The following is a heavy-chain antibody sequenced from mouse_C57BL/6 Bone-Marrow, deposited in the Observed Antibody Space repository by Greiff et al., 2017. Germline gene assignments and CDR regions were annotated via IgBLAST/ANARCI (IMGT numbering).Heavy chain of an antibody. CDR3: ARSGYSGSSYVGFAY. Sequence: EVKLVESGGGLVQPGGSLSLSCAASGFTFTDYYMSWVRQPPGKALEWLGFIRNKANGYTTEYSASVKGRFTISRANYQSILYLQMNALRAEDSATYYCARSGYSGSSYVGFAYWGQGTLVTVSA. J-gene: IGHJ3*01. CDR2: IRNKANGYTT. D-gene: IGHD1-1*01. CDR1: GFTFTDYY. V-gene: IGHV7-3*01.